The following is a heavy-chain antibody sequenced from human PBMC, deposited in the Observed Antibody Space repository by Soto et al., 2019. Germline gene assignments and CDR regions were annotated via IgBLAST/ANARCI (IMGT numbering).Heavy chain of an antibody. D-gene: IGHD3-16*01. V-gene: IGHV1-46*02. CDR2: IHPSGGGS. CDR3: AMVDNYVTRTPQDV. CDR1: GYTLNTYY. J-gene: IGHJ6*02. Sequence: ASVKVSCKPSGYTLNTYYLHWVRQAPGQGLEWMGIIHPSGGGSTYAQKFLGRVTMTRDTSTSTAYMDLGSLTSDDTAVYYCAMVDNYVTRTPQDVRGQGTTVTVSS.